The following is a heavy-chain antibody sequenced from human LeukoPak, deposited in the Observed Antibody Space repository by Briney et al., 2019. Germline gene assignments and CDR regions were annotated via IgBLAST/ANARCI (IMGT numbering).Heavy chain of an antibody. D-gene: IGHD1-26*01. CDR1: GGSINSGGYY. V-gene: IGHV4-31*03. J-gene: IGHJ4*02. Sequence: SETLSLTCTVSGGSINSGGYYWSWIRQHPGKGLEWIGYIYYSGSTYYNPSLKSRVTISVDTSKNQFSLKLSSVTAADTAVYYCARDLFRSGSYYGFDYWGQGTLVTVSS. CDR3: ARDLFRSGSYYGFDY. CDR2: IYYSGST.